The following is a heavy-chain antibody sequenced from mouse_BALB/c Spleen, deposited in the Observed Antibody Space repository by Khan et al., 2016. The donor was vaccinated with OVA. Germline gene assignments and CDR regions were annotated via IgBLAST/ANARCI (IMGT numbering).Heavy chain of an antibody. V-gene: IGHV9-3-1*01. J-gene: IGHJ1*01. CDR3: ARSNSYWYFDV. D-gene: IGHD4-1*02. CDR2: INTYNGQP. Sequence: QIQLVQSGPELKKPGETVKISCKASGYTFTNYGMNWVKQAPGKGLKWMGWINTYNGQPTYADDFKGRFAFSLETSASTAYLQINNLKNEDTATYFCARSNSYWYFDVWGAGTTVTVAS. CDR1: GYTFTNYG.